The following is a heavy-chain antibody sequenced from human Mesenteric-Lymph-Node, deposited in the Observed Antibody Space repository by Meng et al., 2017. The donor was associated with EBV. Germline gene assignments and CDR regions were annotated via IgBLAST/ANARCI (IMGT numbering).Heavy chain of an antibody. V-gene: IGHV3-30*18. Sequence: QVALVGAGGGVVQPGRSLRLSCAASGFTFSNYGMHWVRQAPGKGLEWVAIMSYDGNTKYYADSVAGRFTISRDISKNTLYLQMNSLRAEDTALYYCAKDKNADLIHYFDHWGQGTLVTVSS. J-gene: IGHJ4*02. D-gene: IGHD2-8*01. CDR3: AKDKNADLIHYFDH. CDR1: GFTFSNYG. CDR2: MSYDGNTK.